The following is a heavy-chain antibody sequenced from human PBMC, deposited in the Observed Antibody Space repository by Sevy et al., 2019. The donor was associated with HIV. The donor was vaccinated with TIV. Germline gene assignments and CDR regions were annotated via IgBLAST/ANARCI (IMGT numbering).Heavy chain of an antibody. D-gene: IGHD6-13*01. CDR2: ISWDGGST. Sequence: GGSLRLSCAASGFTFDDYTMHWVRQAPGKGLDWFSLISWDGGSTYYADFVKGRFTISRDKSKNSLYLQMNSLRTEDTALYYCAKDSSSWYGVFYFDYWGQGTLVTVSS. V-gene: IGHV3-43*01. CDR3: AKDSSSWYGVFYFDY. CDR1: GFTFDDYT. J-gene: IGHJ4*02.